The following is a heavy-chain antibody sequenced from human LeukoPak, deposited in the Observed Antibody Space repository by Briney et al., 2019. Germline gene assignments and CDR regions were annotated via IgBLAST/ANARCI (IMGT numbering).Heavy chain of an antibody. CDR2: IKGDGTAP. V-gene: IGHV3-74*01. D-gene: IGHD1-14*01. J-gene: IGHJ4*02. CDR1: GFTFSSHL. Sequence: GGSLRLSCAASGFTFSSHLMHWVRQAQGTGLVWVSSIKGDGTAPNYADSVKGRFTISRDNAKSTLYLQMSSLRVEDTAVYHCVRNFATGDWGQGTLVSVSS. CDR3: VRNFATGD.